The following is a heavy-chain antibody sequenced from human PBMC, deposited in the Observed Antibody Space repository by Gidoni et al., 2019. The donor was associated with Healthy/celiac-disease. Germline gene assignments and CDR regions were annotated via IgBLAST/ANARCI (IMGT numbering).Heavy chain of an antibody. CDR1: GSSISSYY. D-gene: IGHD5-18*01. CDR3: AREGGYSYGPLRD. V-gene: IGHV4-59*01. CDR2: IYYSGST. J-gene: IGHJ4*02. Sequence: QVQLPVSGPGLVKPSETLSLTCTVSGSSISSYYWSWIRQPPGKGLEWIGYIYYSGSTNDNPSLKSRVTISVDTSKNKFSLKLSSVTAADTAVYYCAREGGYSYGPLRDWGQGTLVTVSS.